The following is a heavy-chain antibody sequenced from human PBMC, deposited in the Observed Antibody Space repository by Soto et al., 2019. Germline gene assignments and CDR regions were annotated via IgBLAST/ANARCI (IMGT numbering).Heavy chain of an antibody. CDR2: ISSSSSTI. Sequence: EVQLVESGGGLVQPGGSLRLSCAASGFTFSSYSMNWVRQAPGKGLEWVSYISSSSSTIYYADSVKGLFTISRDNAKNSLYLQMNSLRDEDTAVYYCARVGEQWLVVSNYYYYGMDVWGQGTTVTVSS. CDR1: GFTFSSYS. CDR3: ARVGEQWLVVSNYYYYGMDV. D-gene: IGHD6-19*01. J-gene: IGHJ6*02. V-gene: IGHV3-48*02.